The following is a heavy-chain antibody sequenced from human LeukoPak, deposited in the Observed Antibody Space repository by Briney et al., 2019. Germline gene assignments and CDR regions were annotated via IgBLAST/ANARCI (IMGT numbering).Heavy chain of an antibody. D-gene: IGHD1-26*01. CDR2: IYTSGST. J-gene: IGHJ4*02. Sequence: PSETLSLTCTVSGGSISSSSYYWSWIRQPAGKGLEWIGRIYTSGSTNYNPSLKSRVTISVDTPKNQFSLKLSSVTAADTAVYYCARDKVGAQPFDYWGQGTLVTVSS. V-gene: IGHV4-61*02. CDR3: ARDKVGAQPFDY. CDR1: GGSISSSSYY.